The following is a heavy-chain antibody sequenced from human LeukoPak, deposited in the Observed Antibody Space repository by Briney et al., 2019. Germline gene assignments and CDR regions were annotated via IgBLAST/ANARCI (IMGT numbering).Heavy chain of an antibody. D-gene: IGHD6-19*01. CDR1: GGSISRGGYY. V-gene: IGHV4-31*03. Sequence: SQTLSLTCTVSGGSISRGGYYWGWIRQHPGKGLEWIGYIYNSGSTYYNPSLKSRVTMSVDTSKNQFSLKLSSVTAADTAVYYCARSSGAPDYWGQGTLVTVTS. J-gene: IGHJ4*02. CDR3: ARSSGAPDY. CDR2: IYNSGST.